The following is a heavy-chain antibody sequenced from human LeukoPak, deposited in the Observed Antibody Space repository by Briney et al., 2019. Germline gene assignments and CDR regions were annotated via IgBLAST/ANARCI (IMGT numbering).Heavy chain of an antibody. CDR1: GFSFSAYG. V-gene: IGHV3-30*02. J-gene: IGHJ4*02. CDR3: AGGFGTGSPYFDY. CDR2: IRYDGSNK. Sequence: GGSLRLSCAASGFSFSAYGMHWVRQAPGEGLEWVALIRYDGSNKFCADSVKGRFTISRDNSKNTVYLQMNSLRAEDTAVYYCAGGFGTGSPYFDYTGQGTLVTVSS. D-gene: IGHD3-10*01.